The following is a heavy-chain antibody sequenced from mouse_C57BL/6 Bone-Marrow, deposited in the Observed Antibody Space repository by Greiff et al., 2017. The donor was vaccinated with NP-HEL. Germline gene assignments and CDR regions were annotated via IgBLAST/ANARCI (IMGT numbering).Heavy chain of an antibody. CDR1: EYEFPSHD. CDR2: INRDGGST. V-gene: IGHV5-2*01. CDR3: ARHEYGYDGYAMDY. J-gene: IGHJ4*01. D-gene: IGHD2-2*01. Sequence: EVQLVESGGGLVQPGASLKLSCESNEYEFPSHDMSWVRKTPEKRLELVAAINRDGGSTYYPDTMERRFIISRDNTKKTLYLQMSSLRSEDTALYYCARHEYGYDGYAMDYWGQGTSVTVSS.